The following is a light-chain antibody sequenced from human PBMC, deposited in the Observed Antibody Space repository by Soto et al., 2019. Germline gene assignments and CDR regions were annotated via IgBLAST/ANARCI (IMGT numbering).Light chain of an antibody. CDR2: DAS. J-gene: IGKJ5*01. Sequence: EIVLTQSPATLSFAPGERATLSCRAMQSGSSYLAWYPQKTGQAPRLLIYDASNMATAIPARFSGSGSGTVFALTISSLEPEAFAVYYCQQRRSWPLIPCCQGTRLQIK. CDR3: QQRRSWPLIP. CDR1: QSGSSY. V-gene: IGKV3-11*01.